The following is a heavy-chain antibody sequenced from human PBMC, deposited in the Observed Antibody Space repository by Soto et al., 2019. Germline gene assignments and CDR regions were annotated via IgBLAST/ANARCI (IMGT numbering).Heavy chain of an antibody. V-gene: IGHV5-51*01. Sequence: GESLKISCKGSGYTCVIYCSAWFPQMAGKDLEWMGIIWPYGSDTTYSPSFQGQVTISVDKSINTAYLQWSSLTASDSAMYYCAKLGDSGWTFDNWGQGTLVTVSS. J-gene: IGHJ4*02. CDR1: GYTCVIYC. CDR3: AKLGDSGWTFDN. CDR2: IWPYGSDT. D-gene: IGHD6-19*01.